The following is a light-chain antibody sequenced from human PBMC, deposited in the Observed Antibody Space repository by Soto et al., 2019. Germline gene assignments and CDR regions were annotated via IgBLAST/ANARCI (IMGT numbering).Light chain of an antibody. CDR1: QSISSW. V-gene: IGKV1-5*03. CDR2: KAS. J-gene: IGKJ4*01. Sequence: DIQMTQSPSTLSASVGDRVTITCRASQSISSWLAWYQQKPWKAPKLLIYKASSLESGVPSRFSGSGSGTDFPLTISSLQPDDFATYYCQQETSYPSFGGGTKVEIK. CDR3: QQETSYPS.